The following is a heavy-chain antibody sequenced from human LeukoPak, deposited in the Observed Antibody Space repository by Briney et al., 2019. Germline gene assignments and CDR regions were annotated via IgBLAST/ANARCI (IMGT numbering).Heavy chain of an antibody. V-gene: IGHV3-43*01. CDR1: GFTFSSYA. D-gene: IGHD3-10*02. Sequence: PGGSLRLSCAASGFTFSSYAMSWVRQAPGKGLEWVSLAGWAGGTTYYSDSVRGRFTISRDSGRNSVYLQMNSLTTDDTASKELDTMFFDYWGQGALVTVSS. J-gene: IGHJ4*02. CDR3: DTMFFDY. CDR2: AGWAGGTT.